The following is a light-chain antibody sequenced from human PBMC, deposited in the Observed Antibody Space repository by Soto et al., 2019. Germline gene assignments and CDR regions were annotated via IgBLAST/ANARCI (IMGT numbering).Light chain of an antibody. CDR1: QSVSSSY. Sequence: EIVLTQSPGTLSLSPGERATLSCRASQSVSSSYLAWYQQKPGQAPRLLIYGASSSATGIPDRFSGSGSGTNFTLTISTLEPEDFEVYYCQQYGSSPETFGQGTKVEIK. J-gene: IGKJ1*01. CDR3: QQYGSSPET. CDR2: GAS. V-gene: IGKV3-20*01.